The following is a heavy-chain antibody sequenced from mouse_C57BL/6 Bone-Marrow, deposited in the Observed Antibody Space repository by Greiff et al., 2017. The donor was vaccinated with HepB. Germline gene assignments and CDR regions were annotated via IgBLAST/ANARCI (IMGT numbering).Heavy chain of an antibody. CDR1: GFSFNTYA. Sequence: EVKLQESGGGLVQPKGSLKLSCAASGFSFNTYAMNWVRQAPGKGLEWVARIRSKSKNYATYYADSVKDRFTISRDDSESMLYLQMNNLKTEDTAMYYCVRDFYGNLYAMDYWGQGTSVTVSS. CDR2: IRSKSKNYAT. J-gene: IGHJ4*01. V-gene: IGHV10-1*01. D-gene: IGHD2-1*01. CDR3: VRDFYGNLYAMDY.